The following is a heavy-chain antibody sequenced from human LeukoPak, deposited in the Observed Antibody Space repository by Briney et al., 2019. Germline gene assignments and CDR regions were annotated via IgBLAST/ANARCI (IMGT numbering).Heavy chain of an antibody. D-gene: IGHD3-10*01. Sequence: PGGSLRLSCAASGFTVSSNYMSWVRQAPGKGLEWVSVIYSGGTTNYADSVKGRFTISRDNSKNTLDLQMNSLRAEDTAVYYCARGRMVRGVVIKVFYYFDYWGQGTLVTVSS. CDR1: GFTVSSNY. CDR3: ARGRMVRGVVIKVFYYFDY. J-gene: IGHJ4*02. V-gene: IGHV3-53*01. CDR2: IYSGGTT.